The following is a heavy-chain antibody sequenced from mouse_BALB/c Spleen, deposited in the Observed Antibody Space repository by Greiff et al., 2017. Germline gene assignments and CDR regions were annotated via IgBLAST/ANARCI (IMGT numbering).Heavy chain of an antibody. V-gene: IGHV5-6-5*01. CDR2: ISSGGST. J-gene: IGHJ1*01. D-gene: IGHD1-2*01. CDR3: ARGGTTATRYFDV. Sequence: EVKLQESGGGLVKPGGSLKLSCAASGFTFSSYAMSWVRQTPEKRLEWVASISSGGSTYYPDSVKGRFTISRDNARNILYLQMSSLRSEDTAMYYCARGGTTATRYFDVWGAGTTVTVSS. CDR1: GFTFSSYA.